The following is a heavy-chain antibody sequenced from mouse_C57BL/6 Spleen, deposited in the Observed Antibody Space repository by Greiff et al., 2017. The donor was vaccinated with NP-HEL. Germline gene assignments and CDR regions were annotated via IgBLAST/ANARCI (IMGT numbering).Heavy chain of an antibody. CDR3: TRLLDSSGYDAMDY. D-gene: IGHD3-2*02. CDR2: IDPETGGT. Sequence: QVHVKQSGAELVRPGASVTLSCKASGYTFTDYEMHWVKQTPVHGLEWIGAIDPETGGTAYNQKFKGKAILTADKSSSTAYMELRSLTSEDSAVYYCTRLLDSSGYDAMDYWGQGTSVTVSS. V-gene: IGHV1-15*01. J-gene: IGHJ4*01. CDR1: GYTFTDYE.